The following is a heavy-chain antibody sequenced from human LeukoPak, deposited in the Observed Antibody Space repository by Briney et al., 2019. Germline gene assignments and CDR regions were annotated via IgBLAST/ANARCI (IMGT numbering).Heavy chain of an antibody. CDR3: ARDFPEAAGTFYFDY. CDR1: GGSISSYY. J-gene: IGHJ4*02. D-gene: IGHD6-13*01. CDR2: IYTSGST. V-gene: IGHV4-4*07. Sequence: SETLSLTCTVSGGSISSYYWSWIRQPAGKGLEWIGRIYTSGSTNYNPSLKSRVTMSVDTSKNQFSLKLSSVTAADTAVYYCARDFPEAAGTFYFDYWGQGTLVTVSS.